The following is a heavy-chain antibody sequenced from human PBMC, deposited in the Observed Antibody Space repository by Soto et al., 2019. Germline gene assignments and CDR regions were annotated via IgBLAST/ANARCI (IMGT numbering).Heavy chain of an antibody. D-gene: IGHD6-19*01. J-gene: IGHJ4*02. Sequence: QVHLVESGGGVVQPGGSLRLSCAASGFTFSVSGMHWVRQAPGKGPEWVAVISHEGNSKHYADSVKGRFTISRDNAKNTLSLLMDSLRPEDTALYYCAKTITLSPSDDSRGRGALIDHWGQGTLVTVSS. V-gene: IGHV3-30*18. CDR2: ISHEGNSK. CDR3: AKTITLSPSDDSRGRGALIDH. CDR1: GFTFSVSG.